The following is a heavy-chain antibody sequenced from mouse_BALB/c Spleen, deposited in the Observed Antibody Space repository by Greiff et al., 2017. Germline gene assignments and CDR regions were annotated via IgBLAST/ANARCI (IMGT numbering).Heavy chain of an antibody. J-gene: IGHJ3*01. Sequence: EVQLVESGGGLVTPGGSLTLSCAVSGFTFSSYAMTWVRQSPGKRLEWVAVISSGGSYTYYPDTVSGQFTISRDNAKNTLYLEMSSLRSEDTAMYYCARGGDYGNYFAYWGQGTLVTVSA. CDR3: ARGGDYGNYFAY. D-gene: IGHD2-1*01. CDR1: GFTFSSYA. CDR2: ISSGGSYT. V-gene: IGHV5-9-4*01.